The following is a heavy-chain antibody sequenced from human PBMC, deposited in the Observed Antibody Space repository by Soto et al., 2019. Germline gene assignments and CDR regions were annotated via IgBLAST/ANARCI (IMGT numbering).Heavy chain of an antibody. CDR3: ARSAIPRGGWFRP. Sequence: LSLTCNVSDDSLSTYYWSWIRQPAGKGLEWIGRIYASGSTNYNPSLKGRVSMSVDTSKKQFSLRMISVTAADTAMYYCARSAIPRGGWFRPWGQGVLVTAPQ. V-gene: IGHV4-4*07. D-gene: IGHD2-21*01. CDR2: IYASGST. CDR1: DDSLSTYY. J-gene: IGHJ5*02.